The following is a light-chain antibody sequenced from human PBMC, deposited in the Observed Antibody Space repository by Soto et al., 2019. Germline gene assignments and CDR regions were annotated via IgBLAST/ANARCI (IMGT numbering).Light chain of an antibody. Sequence: MTQSPVTLSVSPGDRAALSCRASQSVSTNLAWYQQKAGQAPKLLIYAASNLQSGVPSRFSGRGSGTDFTLTVESLQPEDFATYYCQQGYSNPWTFGQGTKVDIK. CDR3: QQGYSNPWT. CDR1: QSVSTN. V-gene: IGKV1-39*01. J-gene: IGKJ1*01. CDR2: AAS.